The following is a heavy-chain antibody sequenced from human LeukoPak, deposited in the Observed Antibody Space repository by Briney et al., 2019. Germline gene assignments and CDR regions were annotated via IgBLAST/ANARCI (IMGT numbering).Heavy chain of an antibody. CDR2: IRYDGSNK. V-gene: IGHV3-30*02. J-gene: IGHJ4*02. Sequence: GGSLRLSCAASGFTFSSYGMHWVRQAPGKGLEWVAFIRYDGSNKYYADSVKGRFTISRDNSKNTLYLQMNSLRAEDTAVYYCARGALEPLFGELFKWDYWGQGTLVTVSS. CDR1: GFTFSSYG. D-gene: IGHD3-10*01. CDR3: ARGALEPLFGELFKWDY.